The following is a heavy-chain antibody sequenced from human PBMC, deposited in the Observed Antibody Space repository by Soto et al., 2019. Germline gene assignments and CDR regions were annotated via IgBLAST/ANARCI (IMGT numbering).Heavy chain of an antibody. V-gene: IGHV3-64D*06. CDR3: VTPSSRMIIPPY. Sequence: ELSLRLSCSASGFTFSHFSMHWVRQAPGKGLKYVSGISSDGVSTYYADSVKGRFTISRYNSKNTLYLQMSSLRPEDTAMYYCVTPSSRMIIPPYWGQGTLVNVSS. D-gene: IGHD2-2*01. CDR1: GFTFSHFS. CDR2: ISSDGVST. J-gene: IGHJ4*02.